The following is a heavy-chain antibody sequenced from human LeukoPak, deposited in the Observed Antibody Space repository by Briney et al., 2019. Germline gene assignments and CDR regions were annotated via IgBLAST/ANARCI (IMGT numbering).Heavy chain of an antibody. J-gene: IGHJ4*02. CDR2: INHSGST. CDR3: ARGPLYYYGSGSYLVYFDY. Sequence: PSETLSLTCAVYGGSFSGYYWSWIRQPPGKGLEWIGEINHSGSTNYNPSLKSRVTISVDTSKNQFSLKLSSVTAAGTAVYYCARGPLYYYGSGSYLVYFDYWGQGTLVTVSS. CDR1: GGSFSGYY. V-gene: IGHV4-34*01. D-gene: IGHD3-10*01.